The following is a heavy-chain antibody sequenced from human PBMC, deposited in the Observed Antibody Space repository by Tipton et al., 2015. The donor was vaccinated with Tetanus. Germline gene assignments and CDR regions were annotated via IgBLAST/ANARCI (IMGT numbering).Heavy chain of an antibody. Sequence: TLSLTCTVSGGSLRSGDHYWSWIRQPPGKGLEWLAYLSAIGGTNSNYSLKSRITISLDTSKNQFSLKLASVTAAATAVYFCARANCDFSKKGPFDSWGE. CDR3: ARANCDFSKKGPFDS. V-gene: IGHV4-61*08. CDR2: LSAIGGT. D-gene: IGHD3-3*01. CDR1: GGSLRSGDHY. J-gene: IGHJ4*02.